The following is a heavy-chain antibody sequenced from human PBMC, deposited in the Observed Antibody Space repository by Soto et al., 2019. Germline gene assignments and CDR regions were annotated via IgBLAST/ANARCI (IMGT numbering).Heavy chain of an antibody. D-gene: IGHD5-18*01. CDR1: GYTFTSYG. Sequence: ASVKVYCKASGYTFTSYGISWVRQAPGQGLEWMGWISAYNGNTNYAQKLQGRVTMTTDTSTSTAYMELRSLRSDDTAVYYCAREKSDTAMVGAFDIWGKGTMVTVSS. CDR3: AREKSDTAMVGAFDI. J-gene: IGHJ3*02. CDR2: ISAYNGNT. V-gene: IGHV1-18*01.